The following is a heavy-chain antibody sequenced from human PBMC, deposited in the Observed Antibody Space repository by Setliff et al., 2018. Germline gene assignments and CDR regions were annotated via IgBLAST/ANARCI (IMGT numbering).Heavy chain of an antibody. J-gene: IGHJ6*04. CDR3: ARDGLGAFSLRSMDV. Sequence: LSLTCTVSGGSISSYYWSWIRQPPGKELEWIAYIYYTGSTYYNPSLKSRVSISIDTSKNQFSLKLSSVTAADTAVYYCARDGLGAFSLRSMDVWGKGTTVTVSS. CDR2: IYYTGST. D-gene: IGHD3-3*02. V-gene: IGHV4-59*12. CDR1: GGSISSYY.